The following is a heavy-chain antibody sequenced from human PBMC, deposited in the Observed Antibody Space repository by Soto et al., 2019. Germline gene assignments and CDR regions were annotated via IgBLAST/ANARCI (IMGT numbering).Heavy chain of an antibody. V-gene: IGHV3-30*18. D-gene: IGHD5-12*01. Sequence: PGGSLRLSCAASGFTFSSYGMHWVRQAPGKGLEWVAVISYDGSNKYYADSVKGRFTISRDNSKNTLYLQMNSLRAEDTAVYYCAKKIEGWLQCLDYWGQGTLVTVSS. CDR1: GFTFSSYG. J-gene: IGHJ4*02. CDR2: ISYDGSNK. CDR3: AKKIEGWLQCLDY.